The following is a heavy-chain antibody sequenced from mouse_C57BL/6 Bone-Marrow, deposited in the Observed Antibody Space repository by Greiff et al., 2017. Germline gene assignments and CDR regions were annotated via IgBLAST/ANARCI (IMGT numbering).Heavy chain of an antibody. CDR3: GRDFDY. CDR1: GYPFTDYY. V-gene: IGHV1-19*01. J-gene: IGHJ2*01. Sequence: EVQLQQSGPVLLKPGASVKMSCKASGYPFTDYYMNWVKKSHGRSLEWIGGINPYNGGTSYNQKFKGKTTLTVDKSSSTAYMELNSLTSEGAAVYYCGRDFDYWGQGTTLTVSS. CDR2: INPYNGGT.